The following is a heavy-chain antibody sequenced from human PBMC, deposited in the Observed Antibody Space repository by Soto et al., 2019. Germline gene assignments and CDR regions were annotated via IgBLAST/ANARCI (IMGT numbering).Heavy chain of an antibody. D-gene: IGHD3-9*01. CDR2: ISYDGSNT. J-gene: IGHJ4*02. V-gene: IGHV3-30*18. CDR1: GFTFSSYG. Sequence: QVQLVESGGGVVQPGRSLRLSCAASGFTFSSYGLHWVRQAPGKGLEWVALISYDGSNTSYADSVKGRFTISRDTSKNTLYLQMNSLRAEHTAVYSSAQDWSAWGYPYDRSVASLDYSGQGTLVTVSS. CDR3: AQDWSAWGYPYDRSVASLDY.